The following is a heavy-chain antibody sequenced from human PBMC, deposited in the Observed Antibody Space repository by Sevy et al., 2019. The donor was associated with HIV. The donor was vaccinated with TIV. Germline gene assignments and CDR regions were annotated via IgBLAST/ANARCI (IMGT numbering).Heavy chain of an antibody. CDR2: IYYSGST. V-gene: IGHV4-61*01. Sequence: SETLSLTCTVSGGSVSSGSYYWSWIRQPPGKGLEWIGYIYYSGSTNYNPSLKSRVTISVDTSKNQFSLKLSSVTAADTVVYYCARGTFRSYSLDYWGQGTLVTVSS. CDR1: GGSVSSGSYY. D-gene: IGHD1-26*01. CDR3: ARGTFRSYSLDY. J-gene: IGHJ4*02.